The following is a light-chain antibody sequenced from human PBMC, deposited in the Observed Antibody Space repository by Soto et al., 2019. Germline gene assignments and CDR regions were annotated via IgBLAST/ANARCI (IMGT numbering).Light chain of an antibody. CDR3: QQSYSTPYT. Sequence: DIQMTQSPSSLSASVGDRVTITCRASQSISSYLNWYQQKPGQAPKLLISAASSLHTGVPSRFSGSGSGTDFTLTISSLQPEDFATYYCQQSYSTPYTFGQGTKLEIK. CDR1: QSISSY. J-gene: IGKJ2*01. CDR2: AAS. V-gene: IGKV1-39*01.